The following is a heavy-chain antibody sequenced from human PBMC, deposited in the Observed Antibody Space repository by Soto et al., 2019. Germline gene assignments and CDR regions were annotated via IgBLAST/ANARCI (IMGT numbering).Heavy chain of an antibody. V-gene: IGHV4-31*03. CDR3: AAQTYMITFGGLSAFPA. J-gene: IGHJ5*02. CDR2: VFYSGST. Sequence: SETLSLTCTVSGGSISSGSYYWSWIRQHPGKGLEWIGYVFYSGSTYYSPSLKSRITISVDTSKNQFSLRLSSVTAADTAVYYCAAQTYMITFGGLSAFPAWGQGTLVTVSS. D-gene: IGHD3-16*01. CDR1: GGSISSGSYY.